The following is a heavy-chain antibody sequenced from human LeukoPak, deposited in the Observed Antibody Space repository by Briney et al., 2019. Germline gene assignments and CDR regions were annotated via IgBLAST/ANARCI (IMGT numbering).Heavy chain of an antibody. V-gene: IGHV4-59*12. J-gene: IGHJ6*02. CDR1: GVSISSYY. Sequence: PSETLSLTCTVSGVSISSYYWSWIRQPPGKGLEWIGSINYRGSTHYNPSLKSRVTISVDTSKNQFSLKLSSVTAADTAVYYCARGAYGTEDVWGQGTTVTVSS. CDR3: ARGAYGTEDV. D-gene: IGHD3-10*01. CDR2: INYRGST.